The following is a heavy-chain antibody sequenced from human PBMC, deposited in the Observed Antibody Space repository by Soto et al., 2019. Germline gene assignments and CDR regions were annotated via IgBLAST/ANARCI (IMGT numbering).Heavy chain of an antibody. D-gene: IGHD5-12*01. CDR2: VYYDGHT. Sequence: SETLSLTCTVSGGSINNNFWGCIRQPPGKGLEWIGYVYYDGHTDYNPSLESRVTIAVDTSKNQFSLRLTSVTAADTAVYYCARDRYGGYCLDYWGQGALVSVSS. CDR3: ARDRYGGYCLDY. V-gene: IGHV4-59*01. J-gene: IGHJ4*02. CDR1: GGSINNNF.